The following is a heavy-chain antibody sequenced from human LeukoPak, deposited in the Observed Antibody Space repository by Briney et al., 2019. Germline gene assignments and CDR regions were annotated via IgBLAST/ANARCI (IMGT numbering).Heavy chain of an antibody. CDR3: ARHDRFVVVTAIDY. V-gene: IGHV4-39*01. CDR1: GGSISSSSYY. J-gene: IGHJ4*02. CDR2: IYYSGST. Sequence: SETLSLTCTVSGGSISSSSYYWGWIRQPPGKGLEWIGSIYYSGSTYYNPSLKSRVTISVDTSKNQSSLKLSSVTAADTAVYYCARHDRFVVVTAIDYWGQGTLVTVSS. D-gene: IGHD2-21*02.